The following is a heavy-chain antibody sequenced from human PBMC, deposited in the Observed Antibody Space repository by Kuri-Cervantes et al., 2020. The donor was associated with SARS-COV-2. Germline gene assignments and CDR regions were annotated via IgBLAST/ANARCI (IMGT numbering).Heavy chain of an antibody. CDR1: GGSISSSSYY. D-gene: IGHD2-2*01. CDR3: LPEAAIFDY. Sequence: SETLSLTCTVSGGSISSSSYYWGWIRQPPGKGLEWIGSIYYSGSTYYNPSLKSRVTISVDTSKNQFSLKLSSVTAADTAVYYCLPEAAIFDYWGQGTLVTVSS. CDR2: IYYSGST. J-gene: IGHJ4*02. V-gene: IGHV4-39*01.